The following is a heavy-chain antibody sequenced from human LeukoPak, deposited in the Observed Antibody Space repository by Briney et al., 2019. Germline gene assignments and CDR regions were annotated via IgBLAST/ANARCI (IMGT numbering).Heavy chain of an antibody. CDR1: GFTLTGHA. D-gene: IGHD2/OR15-2a*01. CDR3: ASESIGNTYFDY. V-gene: IGHV1-3*01. J-gene: IGHJ4*02. CDR2: INADNGDT. Sequence: ASVKVSCKASGFTLTGHAIHWVRQAPGQRLEWMGWINADNGDTKYSQTFQDRVTINRDKSASTAYMELGSLRSEDTAVYYCASESIGNTYFDYWGQGALVTVSS.